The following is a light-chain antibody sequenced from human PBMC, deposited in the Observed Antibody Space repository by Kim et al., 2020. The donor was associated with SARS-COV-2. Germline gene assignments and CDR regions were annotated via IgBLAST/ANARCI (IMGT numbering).Light chain of an antibody. CDR3: QQYGTSKT. CDR2: GSS. Sequence: LSPGDTAPPCCWRSRGVTSYYLACYQQRPAQAPRLLICGSSSRATVIPDMFSSSGSETYFTLTISRLEAEDFAVYYYQQYGTSKTFGRGTKVDIK. CDR1: RGVTSYY. V-gene: IGKV3-20*01. J-gene: IGKJ1*01.